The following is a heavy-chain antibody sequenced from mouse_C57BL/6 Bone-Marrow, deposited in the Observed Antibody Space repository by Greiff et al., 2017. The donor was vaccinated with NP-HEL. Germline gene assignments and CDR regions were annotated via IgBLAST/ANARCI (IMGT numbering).Heavy chain of an antibody. CDR1: GYSITSDY. V-gene: IGHV3-8*01. D-gene: IGHD1-1*01. CDR2: ISYSGST. Sequence: EVKLQESGPGLAKPSQTLSLTCSVTGYSITSDYWNWIRKFPGNKLEYMGYISYSGSTYYNPSLKSRISIPRDTSKNQYYLQLNSGTTEDTATYYCARNPAYGISYGYWYFDVWGTGTTVTVSS. CDR3: ARNPAYGISYGYWYFDV. J-gene: IGHJ1*03.